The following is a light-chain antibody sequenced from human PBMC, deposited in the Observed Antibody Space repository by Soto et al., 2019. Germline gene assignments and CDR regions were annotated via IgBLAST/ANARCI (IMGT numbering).Light chain of an antibody. CDR2: GAS. CDR1: QSVSSSY. V-gene: IGKV3-20*01. Sequence: EIVLTQSPGTLSLSPGERATLSCRASQSVSSSYLAWYQQKPGQAPRLLIYGASSRATGIPDRFSGGGSGTDFTLTISRLEPEDFAMYYCQQYVSSPPGLNFGPGTKVDIK. J-gene: IGKJ3*01. CDR3: QQYVSSPPGLN.